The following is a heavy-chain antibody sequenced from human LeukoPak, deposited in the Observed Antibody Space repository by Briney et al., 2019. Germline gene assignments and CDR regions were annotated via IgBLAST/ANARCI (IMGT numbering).Heavy chain of an antibody. CDR3: ARAIVVVPAARYYFDY. J-gene: IGHJ4*02. CDR1: GYTFTGYY. CDR2: INPNSGGT. Sequence: GASVKVSCKASGYTFTGYYMHWVRQAPGQGLEWMGWINPNSGGTNYAQKFQGRVTMTRETSIRTAYMELSRLRSDDTAVYYCARAIVVVPAARYYFDYWGQGTLVTVAS. V-gene: IGHV1-2*02. D-gene: IGHD2-2*01.